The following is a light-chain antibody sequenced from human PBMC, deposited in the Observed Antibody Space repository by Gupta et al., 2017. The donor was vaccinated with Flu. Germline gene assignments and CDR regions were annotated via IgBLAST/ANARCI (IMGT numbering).Light chain of an antibody. CDR3: QTWGTDIRV. V-gene: IGLV4-69*01. CDR2: LNSDSSH. J-gene: IGLJ3*02. Sequence: VKITCTLSSGDRSNANEWHRQQPEKGTQNMIRLNSDSSHYTGDETPVPFSGSGSGAERYLTIPSAQEEAEDDYYYQTWGTDIRVFGGGTKLTVL. CDR1: SGDRSNA.